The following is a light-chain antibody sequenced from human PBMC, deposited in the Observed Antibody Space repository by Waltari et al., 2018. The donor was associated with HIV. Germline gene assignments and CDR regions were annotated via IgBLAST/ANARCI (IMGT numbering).Light chain of an antibody. CDR1: SSDVGTYKF. Sequence: QSALTQPASVSGSPGQSITISCTGTSSDVGTYKFVSWYQQHPGKAPKLLLYEVTKRPSGVSNRFSGSKSGNTASLTISGLQAEDEADYYCCSYAGSNSFVFGSGTKVTVL. V-gene: IGLV2-23*02. CDR2: EVT. J-gene: IGLJ1*01. CDR3: CSYAGSNSFV.